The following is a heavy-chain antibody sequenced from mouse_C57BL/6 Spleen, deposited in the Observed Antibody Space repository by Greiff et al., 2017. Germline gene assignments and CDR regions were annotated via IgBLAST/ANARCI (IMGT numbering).Heavy chain of an antibody. Sequence: QVQLQQSGAELVRPGSSVKLSCKASGYTFTSYWMDWVKQRPGQGLEWIGNIYPSDSETHYNQKFKDKATLTVDKSSSTAYMQLSSLTSEDSAVYYCARDYYGYFDYWGQGTTLTVSS. D-gene: IGHD1-1*01. CDR2: IYPSDSET. J-gene: IGHJ2*01. CDR1: GYTFTSYW. V-gene: IGHV1-61*01. CDR3: ARDYYGYFDY.